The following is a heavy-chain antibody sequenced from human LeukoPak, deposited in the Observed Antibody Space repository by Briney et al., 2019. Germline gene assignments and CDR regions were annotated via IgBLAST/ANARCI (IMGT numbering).Heavy chain of an antibody. V-gene: IGHV3-30*03. Sequence: PGRSLRLSCAASGFTFSSYGMHWVRQAPGKGLEWVAVISYDGSNKYYADSVKGRFTISRDNSKNTLYLQINSLRAEDTAVFYCARKVLVPAATGADAFDVWGRGTMVIVSS. CDR2: ISYDGSNK. J-gene: IGHJ3*01. CDR1: GFTFSSYG. D-gene: IGHD2-2*01. CDR3: ARKVLVPAATGADAFDV.